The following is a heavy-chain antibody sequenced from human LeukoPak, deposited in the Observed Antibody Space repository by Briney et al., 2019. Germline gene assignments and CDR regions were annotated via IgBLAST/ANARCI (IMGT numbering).Heavy chain of an antibody. CDR2: MNPNSGDT. D-gene: IGHD1-14*01. CDR1: GYTFTSYD. Sequence: ASVKVSCKASGYTFTSYDINWVRQATGQGLEWMGWMNPNSGDTHYAQKFQGRVTMTRDTSISTAYMEMARLRSDDTAVYYCSRDTTPLDYWGQGTLVTVSS. CDR3: SRDTTPLDY. J-gene: IGHJ4*02. V-gene: IGHV1-2*02.